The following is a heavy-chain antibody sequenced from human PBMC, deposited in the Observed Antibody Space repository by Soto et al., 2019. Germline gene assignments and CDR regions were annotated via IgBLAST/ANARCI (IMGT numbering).Heavy chain of an antibody. V-gene: IGHV3-23*01. Sequence: EVQLLESGGGLVQPGGSLRLSCAASGFTFSSYAMSWVRQAPGKGLEWVSAISGSGGSTYYADSVKGRFTISRDNSKNTLYRQMNSLRAEDTAVYYCAKARRIVGVPAAYDYWGQGTLVTVSS. CDR3: AKARRIVGVPAAYDY. CDR1: GFTFSSYA. D-gene: IGHD2-2*01. CDR2: ISGSGGST. J-gene: IGHJ4*02.